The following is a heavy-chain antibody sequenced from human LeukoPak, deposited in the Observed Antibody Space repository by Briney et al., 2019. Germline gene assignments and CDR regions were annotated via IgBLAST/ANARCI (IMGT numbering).Heavy chain of an antibody. CDR2: IYHSGST. CDR3: ARVLGVATSSFYYYYYYMDV. CDR1: GGSISSGGYS. V-gene: IGHV4-30-2*01. J-gene: IGHJ6*03. Sequence: PSETLSLTCAVSGGSISSGGYSWSWIRQPPGKGLEWIGYIYHSGSTYYNPSLKSRVTISVDRSKNQFSLKLSSVTAADTAVYYCARVLGVATSSFYYYYYYMDVWGKGTTVTVSS. D-gene: IGHD5-12*01.